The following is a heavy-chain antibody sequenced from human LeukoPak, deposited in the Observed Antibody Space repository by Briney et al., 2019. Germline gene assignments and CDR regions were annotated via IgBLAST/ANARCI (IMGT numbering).Heavy chain of an antibody. Sequence: ASVKVSCKASGYTFTGFYMTWVRQAPGQGLEWMRWINPNNGGTIYAQNYQGRVNMTRDTSISTAYMEVSSLTSDDAAVYYCARGGRFFGNTSLLHWGQGTLVTVCS. J-gene: IGHJ4*02. V-gene: IGHV1-2*02. D-gene: IGHD3-3*01. CDR3: ARGGRFFGNTSLLH. CDR2: INPNNGGT. CDR1: GYTFTGFY.